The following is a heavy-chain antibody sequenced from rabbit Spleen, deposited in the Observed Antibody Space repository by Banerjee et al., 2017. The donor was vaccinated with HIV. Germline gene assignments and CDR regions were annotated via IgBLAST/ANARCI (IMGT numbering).Heavy chain of an antibody. CDR3: VRDLAGAIGWNFYL. J-gene: IGHJ4*01. V-gene: IGHV1S45*01. Sequence: LEESGGGLVKPGGTLTLTCTVSGFSFSSNWICWVRQAPGKGLEWIACIDSSDGDTDYANWPKGRFTISKASSTTVTLQMTSLTAADTATYFCVRDLAGAIGWNFYLWGPGTLVTVS. CDR1: GFSFSSNW. CDR2: IDSSDGDT. D-gene: IGHD4-1*01.